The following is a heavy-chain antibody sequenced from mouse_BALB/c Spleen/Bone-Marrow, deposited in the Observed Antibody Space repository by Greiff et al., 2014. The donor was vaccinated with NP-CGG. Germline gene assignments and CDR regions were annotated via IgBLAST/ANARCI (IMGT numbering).Heavy chain of an antibody. D-gene: IGHD1-1*01. Sequence: EVQLQQSGAELVKPGASVKLSCTASGFNIKDTYMHWVKQRPEQGLEWIGRIDPANGNTTYDPKFQGKAPITADTSSNTTYLQLSSLTAEDAAVYYCARYYYSSSYFDYWGQGTTLTVSS. J-gene: IGHJ2*01. CDR1: GFNIKDTY. V-gene: IGHV14-3*02. CDR2: IDPANGNT. CDR3: ARYYYSSSYFDY.